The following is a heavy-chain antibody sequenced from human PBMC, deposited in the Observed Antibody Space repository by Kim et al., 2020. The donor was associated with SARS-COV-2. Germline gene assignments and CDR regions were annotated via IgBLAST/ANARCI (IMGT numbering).Heavy chain of an antibody. J-gene: IGHJ4*02. CDR2: ISYDGSNK. CDR3: AKDYYGSGSYYIEY. CDR1: GFTFSSYG. D-gene: IGHD3-10*01. V-gene: IGHV3-30*18. Sequence: GGSLRLSCAASGFTFSSYGMHWVRQAPGKGLEWVAVISYDGSNKYYADSVKGRFTISRDNSKNTLYLQMNSLRAEDTAVYYCAKDYYGSGSYYIEYWGQGTLVTVSS.